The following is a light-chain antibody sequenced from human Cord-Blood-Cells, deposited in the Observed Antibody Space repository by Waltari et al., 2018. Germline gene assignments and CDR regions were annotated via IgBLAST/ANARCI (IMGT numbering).Light chain of an antibody. CDR3: QQYDNLPIT. Sequence: DIQMTQSPSSLSASVGDRVTITCQASQDISNYLNWYQQKPGKAPKLLIYDASNLETGGPSRFSGSGSGTDFTFTISSLQPEDIATYYCQQYDNLPITFGQGKRLEIK. CDR1: QDISNY. J-gene: IGKJ5*01. V-gene: IGKV1-33*01. CDR2: DAS.